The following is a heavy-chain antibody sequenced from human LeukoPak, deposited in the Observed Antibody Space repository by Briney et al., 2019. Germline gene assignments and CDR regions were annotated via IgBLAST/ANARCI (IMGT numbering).Heavy chain of an antibody. Sequence: GESLKISCKGSGYSFTSYWIGWVRQMPGKGLEWMGVIYPDDSNTIYGPSFQGQVTISADKSINTAYLEWSSLKASDTAIYYCARQGAAGKYYYYYMDVWGKGTTVTVSS. V-gene: IGHV5-51*01. D-gene: IGHD6-13*01. J-gene: IGHJ6*03. CDR1: GYSFTSYW. CDR2: IYPDDSNT. CDR3: ARQGAAGKYYYYYMDV.